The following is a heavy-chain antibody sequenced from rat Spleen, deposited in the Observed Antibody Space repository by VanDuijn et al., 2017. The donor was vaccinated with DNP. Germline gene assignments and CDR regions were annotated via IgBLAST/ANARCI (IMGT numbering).Heavy chain of an antibody. V-gene: IGHV5-31*01. CDR3: TTPGREGY. CDR2: INTDGDST. D-gene: IGHD5-1*01. J-gene: IGHJ2*01. Sequence: EVQLVESGGGLVQPGRSLKLSCVASGFIFSNYWMTWIRQAPGNGLEWVSSINTDGDSTYYSDSVKGRFSISRDNAKSTLYLQVNSLRSEDTATYYCTTPGREGYWGQGVMVTVSS. CDR1: GFIFSNYW.